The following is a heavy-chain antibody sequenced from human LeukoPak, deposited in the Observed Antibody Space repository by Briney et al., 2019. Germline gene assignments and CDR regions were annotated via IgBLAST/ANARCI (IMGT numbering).Heavy chain of an antibody. D-gene: IGHD3-22*01. CDR3: ARAPPPYYYDSSGSFDY. Sequence: ASVKVSCKASGYTFTSYAMHWVRQAPGQRLEWMGWINAGNGNTKYSQKFQGRVTITRDTSASTAYMELSSLRSEDTAVYYCARAPPPYYYDSSGSFDYWGQGTLVTVSS. V-gene: IGHV1-3*01. J-gene: IGHJ4*02. CDR1: GYTFTSYA. CDR2: INAGNGNT.